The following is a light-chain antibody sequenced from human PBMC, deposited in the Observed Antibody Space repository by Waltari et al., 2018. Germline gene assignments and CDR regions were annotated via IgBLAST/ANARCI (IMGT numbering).Light chain of an antibody. CDR3: QQYSISPWT. CDR2: ATS. Sequence: EIVLTQSPGTLSLSPGERATLSCRASQSVSSNYFAWYHQKPGRAPRLLIYATSTRATGIPDRFSGSGSGTDFTLTISRLEPEDFAVYLCQQYSISPWTFGQGTKVEIK. J-gene: IGKJ1*01. V-gene: IGKV3-20*01. CDR1: QSVSSNY.